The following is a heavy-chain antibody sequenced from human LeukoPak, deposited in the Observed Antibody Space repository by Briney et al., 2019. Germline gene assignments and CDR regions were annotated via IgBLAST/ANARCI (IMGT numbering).Heavy chain of an antibody. D-gene: IGHD2/OR15-2a*01. Sequence: GGSLRLSCAASGFTFSSYGMHWVRQAPGKGLEWVAVISYDGSNKYYADSVKGRFTISRDNSKNTLYLQMNSLRAEDTAVYYCARDSEQLGSEYYFYYMDVWGKGTTVTVSS. CDR2: ISYDGSNK. J-gene: IGHJ6*03. CDR3: ARDSEQLGSEYYFYYMDV. V-gene: IGHV3-30*03. CDR1: GFTFSSYG.